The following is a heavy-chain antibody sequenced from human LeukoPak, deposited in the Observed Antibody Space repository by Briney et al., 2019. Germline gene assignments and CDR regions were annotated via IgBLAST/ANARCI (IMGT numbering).Heavy chain of an antibody. CDR1: GGSIINSNYY. CDR3: ASTLRFLPYRRFDY. CDR2: IYQSGSGSS. D-gene: IGHD3-3*01. Sequence: PSETLSLTCSVSGGSIINSNYYWGWIRQPPGKGLEWIGSIYQSGSGSSYYNPSLKSRVTISGDTSKNQFFLRLSSVTAADTAVYYCASTLRFLPYRRFDYWGQGTLVTVPS. J-gene: IGHJ4*02. V-gene: IGHV4-39*01.